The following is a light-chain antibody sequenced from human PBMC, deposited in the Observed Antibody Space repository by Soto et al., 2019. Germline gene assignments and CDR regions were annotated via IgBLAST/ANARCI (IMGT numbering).Light chain of an antibody. J-gene: IGLJ2*01. CDR2: DVN. CDR1: SSDVGGYNY. V-gene: IGLV2-14*03. Sequence: QSALTQPASVSGSPGQSITISCAGTSSDVGGYNYVSWFQQHPGKPPKLMIFDVNNRPSGVSDRFSGSKSGNTASLTISGPQAEDEADYYCSSYTGSGTLLFGGGTKVTVL. CDR3: SSYTGSGTLL.